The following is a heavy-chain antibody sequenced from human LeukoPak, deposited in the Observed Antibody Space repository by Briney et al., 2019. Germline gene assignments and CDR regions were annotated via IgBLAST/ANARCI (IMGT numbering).Heavy chain of an antibody. Sequence: SETLSLTCTVSGGSISSSSYYWGWIRQPPGKGLEWIGSIYYSGSTYYNPSLKSRVTISVDTSKNQFSLKLSSVTAADTAVYYCARSAPVTTYYYYYMDVWGKGTTVTISS. CDR2: IYYSGST. D-gene: IGHD4-17*01. CDR3: ARSAPVTTYYYYYMDV. V-gene: IGHV4-39*01. CDR1: GGSISSSSYY. J-gene: IGHJ6*03.